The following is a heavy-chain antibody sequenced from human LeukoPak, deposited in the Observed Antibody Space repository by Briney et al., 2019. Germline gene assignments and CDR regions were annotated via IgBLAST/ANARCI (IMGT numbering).Heavy chain of an antibody. CDR1: GFTFSSYS. D-gene: IGHD6-13*01. J-gene: IGHJ6*02. Sequence: QPGGSLRLSCAASGFTFSSYSMNWVRQAPGKGLEWVSYISSSSSTIYYADSVKGRFTISRDNAKNSLYLQMNSLRDEDTAVYYCARDSGVGAAAGTSGYGMDVWGQGTTVTVSS. V-gene: IGHV3-48*02. CDR3: ARDSGVGAAAGTSGYGMDV. CDR2: ISSSSSTI.